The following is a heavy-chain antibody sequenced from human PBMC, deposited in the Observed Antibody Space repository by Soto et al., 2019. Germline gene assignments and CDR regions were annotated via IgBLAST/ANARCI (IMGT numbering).Heavy chain of an antibody. CDR2: IYDSGST. CDR3: AREAGVRSTFDP. D-gene: IGHD4-17*01. J-gene: IGHJ5*02. Sequence: XETLSLACTVSGYSINSYSWTWIRQPPGKGLEWIGYIYDSGSTNYNPSLKSRVTISVDTSKNQFSLKLTSVTAADTAMYYCAREAGVRSTFDPWGKGTLVTVS. CDR1: GYSINSYS. V-gene: IGHV4-59*01.